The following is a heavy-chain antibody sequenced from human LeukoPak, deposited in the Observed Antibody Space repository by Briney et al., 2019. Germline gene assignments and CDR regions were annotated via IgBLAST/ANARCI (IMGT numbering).Heavy chain of an antibody. CDR1: RYTFTGYY. Sequence: GASVKVSCKASRYTFTGYYMHWVRQAPGQGLEWMGWINPNNGGTNYAQKFQGRVTMTRDTSISTAYMELSRLRSDDTAVYYCAREGRDGYNSFDYWGQGTLVTVSS. D-gene: IGHD5-24*01. CDR2: INPNNGGT. J-gene: IGHJ4*02. CDR3: AREGRDGYNSFDY. V-gene: IGHV1-2*02.